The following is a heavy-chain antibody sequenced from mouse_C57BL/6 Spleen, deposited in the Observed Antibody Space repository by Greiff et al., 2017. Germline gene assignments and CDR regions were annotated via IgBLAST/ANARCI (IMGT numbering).Heavy chain of an antibody. Sequence: QVQLQQSGAELARPGASVKLSCKASGYTFTSYGISWVKQRTGQGFEWIGEIYPRSGNTYYNDKFKGKATLTADKSSSTAYMELRSLTSEDSAVYFCARSGTTVVAPRFAYWGQGTLVTVSA. D-gene: IGHD1-1*01. V-gene: IGHV1-81*01. CDR1: GYTFTSYG. CDR3: ARSGTTVVAPRFAY. J-gene: IGHJ3*01. CDR2: IYPRSGNT.